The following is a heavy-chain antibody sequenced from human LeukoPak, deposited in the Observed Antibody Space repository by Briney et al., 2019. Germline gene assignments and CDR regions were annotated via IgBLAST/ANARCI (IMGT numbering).Heavy chain of an antibody. J-gene: IGHJ4*02. CDR3: ARDLTTYSPDVVY. Sequence: ASVKVSCKTSGYTFTSYYMHWLRQAPGQGREWMGWINPNNGATHYAQKFQGRVTLTRDTSISTVYMELSRLTSDDTAVYYCARDLTTYSPDVVYWGLGTLVTVSS. CDR1: GYTFTSYY. V-gene: IGHV1-2*02. CDR2: INPNNGAT. D-gene: IGHD1-26*01.